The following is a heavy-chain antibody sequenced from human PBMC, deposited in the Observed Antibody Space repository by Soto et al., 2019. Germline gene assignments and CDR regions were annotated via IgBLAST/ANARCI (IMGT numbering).Heavy chain of an antibody. J-gene: IGHJ6*02. CDR1: GFSLSTSGMR. CDR2: IDWDDDK. Sequence: SGPTLVNPTQTLTLTCTFSGFSLSTSGMRVSWIRQPPGKALEWLARIDWDDDKFYSTSLKTRLTISKDTSKNQVVLTMTNVDPVDTATYYCARSSPYYYYGMDVWGQGTTVTVSS. D-gene: IGHD6-6*01. V-gene: IGHV2-70*04. CDR3: ARSSPYYYYGMDV.